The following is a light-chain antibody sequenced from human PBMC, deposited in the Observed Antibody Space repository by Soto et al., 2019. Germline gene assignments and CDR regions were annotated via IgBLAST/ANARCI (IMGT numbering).Light chain of an antibody. V-gene: IGLV1-44*01. CDR1: SSNIGVNT. CDR2: TND. Sequence: QSVLTQPPSASGTPGQRVTISCSGSSSNIGVNTVNWYQQLPRAAPKLLIYTNDQRPSGVPDRFSASKSGTSASLAISGLQSDDEADYYCAAWDDSLNGYVFGTGTKVTVL. J-gene: IGLJ1*01. CDR3: AAWDDSLNGYV.